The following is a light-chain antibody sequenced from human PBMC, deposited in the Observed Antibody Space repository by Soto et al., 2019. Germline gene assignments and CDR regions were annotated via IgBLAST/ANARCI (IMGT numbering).Light chain of an antibody. CDR2: DVS. CDR3: TSYASSTTPYA. Sequence: QSALTQPASVSGSPGQSITISCTGTSSDVGGYNFVSWYQHHPGRAPKLMIYDVSNRPSGVSDRFSGSKSGNTASLSISGLQAEDEADYYCTSYASSTTPYAFGTGTKLTVL. CDR1: SSDVGGYNF. V-gene: IGLV2-14*03. J-gene: IGLJ1*01.